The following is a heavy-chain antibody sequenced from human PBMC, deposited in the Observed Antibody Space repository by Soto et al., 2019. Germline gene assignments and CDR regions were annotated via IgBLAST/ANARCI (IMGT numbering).Heavy chain of an antibody. Sequence: SETLSLTCTVSGGSISSGGYYWSWIRQHPGKGLEWLGYIHYSGSTYYNPSLKSRVTISVDTPKNQFSLKLSSVTAADTAVYYCAREHNYGDYRNFDPWGQGTLVTVSS. D-gene: IGHD4-17*01. V-gene: IGHV4-31*03. CDR3: AREHNYGDYRNFDP. CDR1: GGSISSGGYY. CDR2: IHYSGST. J-gene: IGHJ5*02.